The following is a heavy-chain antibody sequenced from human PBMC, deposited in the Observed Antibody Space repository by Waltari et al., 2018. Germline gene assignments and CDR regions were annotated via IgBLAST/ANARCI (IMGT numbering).Heavy chain of an antibody. CDR2: IYHSGST. CDR1: GYSISSGYY. CDR3: ARAPYSSSWYYYFDY. Sequence: QVQLQESGPGRVKPSETLSLTCAVSGYSISSGYYWGWIRQPPGKGLEWIGSIYHSGSTYYNPSLKSRVTISVDTSKNQFSLKLSSVTAADTAVYYCARAPYSSSWYYYFDYWGQGTLVTVSS. D-gene: IGHD6-13*01. J-gene: IGHJ4*02. V-gene: IGHV4-38-2*01.